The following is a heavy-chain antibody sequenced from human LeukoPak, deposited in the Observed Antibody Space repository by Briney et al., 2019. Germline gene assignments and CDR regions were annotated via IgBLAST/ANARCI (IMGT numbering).Heavy chain of an antibody. CDR2: INHSGST. J-gene: IGHJ4*02. V-gene: IGHV4-34*01. CDR1: GGSFSGYY. D-gene: IGHD2-21*02. Sequence: PSETQSLTCAVYGGSFSGYYWSWIRQPPEKGVEWIGEINHSGSTNYNPSLKSRVTISVDTSKNQFSLKLSSVTAADTAVYYCARQGGGGNSGAFDYWGQGTLVTVSS. CDR3: ARQGGGGNSGAFDY.